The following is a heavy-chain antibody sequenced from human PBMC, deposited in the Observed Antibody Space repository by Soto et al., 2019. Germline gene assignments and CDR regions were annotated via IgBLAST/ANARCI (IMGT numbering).Heavy chain of an antibody. J-gene: IGHJ6*02. CDR1: GYTLTELS. CDR2: FDPEDGET. CDR3: ASTTVNDYYYGMDV. V-gene: IGHV1-24*01. Sequence: GASVKVSCKVSGYTLTELSMHWVRQAPGKGLEWMGGFDPEDGETIYAQKFQGRVTITEDTSTDTAYMELSSLRSEDTAVYYCASTTVNDYYYGMDVWGQGTTVTVSS. D-gene: IGHD4-4*01.